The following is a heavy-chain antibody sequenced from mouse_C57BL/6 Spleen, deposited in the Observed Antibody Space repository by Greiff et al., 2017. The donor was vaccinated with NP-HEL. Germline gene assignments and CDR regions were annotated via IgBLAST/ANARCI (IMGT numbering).Heavy chain of an antibody. CDR2: ISSGGSYT. CDR3: ARPFITTVVANAMDY. V-gene: IGHV5-6*01. J-gene: IGHJ4*01. CDR1: GFTFSSYG. D-gene: IGHD1-1*01. Sequence: EVKVVESGGDLVKPGGSLKLSCAASGFTFSSYGMSWVRQTPDKRLEWVATISSGGSYTYYPDSVKGRFTISRDNAKNTLYLQMSSLKSEDTAMYYCARPFITTVVANAMDYWGQGTSVTVSS.